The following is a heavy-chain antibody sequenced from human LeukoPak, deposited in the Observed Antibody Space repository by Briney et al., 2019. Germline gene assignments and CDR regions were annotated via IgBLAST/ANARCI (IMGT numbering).Heavy chain of an antibody. J-gene: IGHJ4*02. V-gene: IGHV3-11*06. D-gene: IGHD6-25*01. CDR3: ARHTYSGGKFDC. CDR2: ISGSGSDT. CDR1: GSIFSDYY. Sequence: PGGSLRLSCAASGSIFSDYYMTWIRQAPGKGLEWLSYISGSGSDTNYADSVKGRFTTSRDTAKNSLYLQMNSLRAEDTAVYYCARHTYSGGKFDCWGQGTLVTVS.